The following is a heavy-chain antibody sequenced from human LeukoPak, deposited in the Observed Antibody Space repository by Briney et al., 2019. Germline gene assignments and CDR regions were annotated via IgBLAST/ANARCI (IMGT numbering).Heavy chain of an antibody. V-gene: IGHV4-30-2*01. J-gene: IGHJ4*02. Sequence: SETLSLTCTVSGASISSGGFYWRWIRQPPGKGLEWIGYIYHTGGPYPNPSLKSRVTISIDNSKNQFSLRLNSVTAADTAVYYCGRVIPGGSHALDYWGQGTLVTVSS. CDR2: IYHTGGP. CDR1: GASISSGGFY. D-gene: IGHD3-16*01. CDR3: GRVIPGGSHALDY.